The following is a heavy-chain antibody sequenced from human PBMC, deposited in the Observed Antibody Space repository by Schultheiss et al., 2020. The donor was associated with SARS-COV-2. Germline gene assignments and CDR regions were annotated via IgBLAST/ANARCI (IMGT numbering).Heavy chain of an antibody. CDR3: ARDPWYDILTGFDYYGMDV. J-gene: IGHJ6*02. D-gene: IGHD3-9*01. CDR1: GGSFSGYY. CDR2: INHSGST. V-gene: IGHV4-34*01. Sequence: SQTLSLTCAVYGGSFSGYYWSWIRQPPGKGLEWIGEINHSGSTNYNPSLKSRVTISLDISKNQFSLKLSSVTAADTAVYYCARDPWYDILTGFDYYGMDVWGQGTTVTVSS.